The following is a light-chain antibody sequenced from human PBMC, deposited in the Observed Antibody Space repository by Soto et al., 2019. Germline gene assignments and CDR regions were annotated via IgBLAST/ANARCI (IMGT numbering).Light chain of an antibody. CDR1: QSVSYN. CDR3: QQYKNWPPLT. V-gene: IGKV3-15*01. CDR2: GAF. Sequence: EIVMTQSPATVSVSPGETATLSCRASQSVSYNLAWYQQKPGQGLRLLIYGAFTRATGIPARFSGSGSGTEFTLTISSLQSEDFAFYYCQQYKNWPPLTFGGGTKVEIK. J-gene: IGKJ4*01.